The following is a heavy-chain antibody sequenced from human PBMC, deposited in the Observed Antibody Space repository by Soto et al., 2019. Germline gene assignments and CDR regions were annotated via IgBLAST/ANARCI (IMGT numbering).Heavy chain of an antibody. Sequence: SETLSLTCAVSGYSIRSGYYWGWIRQPPGKGLEWIGTIFHIGSTYYNPSLKSRVTISIDTSKNEFSLKVSSVTAADTAVYYCARGRRHYDFWSGHTYWFDPWGQGTLVTVSS. D-gene: IGHD3-3*01. CDR2: IFHIGST. CDR3: ARGRRHYDFWSGHTYWFDP. V-gene: IGHV4-38-2*01. CDR1: GYSIRSGYY. J-gene: IGHJ5*02.